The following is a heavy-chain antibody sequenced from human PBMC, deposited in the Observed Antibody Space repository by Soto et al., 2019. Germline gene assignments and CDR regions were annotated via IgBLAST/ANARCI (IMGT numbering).Heavy chain of an antibody. CDR1: GYTFTNYD. V-gene: IGHV1-8*01. CDR3: ASWAGSSK. J-gene: IGHJ4*02. Sequence: QVQLVQSGAEVKKPGASVKVSCKASGYTFTNYDINWVRQATGQGLEWMGWMRHHNRNTGYAQKFQGRVTITRHTSVNRAYMERSSVRSDDAAVYYCASWAGSSKWGQGTLVTVSS. D-gene: IGHD6-19*01. CDR2: MRHHNRNT.